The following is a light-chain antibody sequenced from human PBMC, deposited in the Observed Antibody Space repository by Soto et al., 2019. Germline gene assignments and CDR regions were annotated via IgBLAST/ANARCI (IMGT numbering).Light chain of an antibody. Sequence: AIRMTQSPSSLSASTGDRVTITCRASQGISSYLAWYQQKPGKAPKLLIYAASTLQSGVPSRFSGSGSGTDFTLTISCLQSEDFATYYCQQYYCYPLFGGGTKVDIK. CDR3: QQYYCYPL. V-gene: IGKV1-8*01. CDR1: QGISSY. CDR2: AAS. J-gene: IGKJ4*01.